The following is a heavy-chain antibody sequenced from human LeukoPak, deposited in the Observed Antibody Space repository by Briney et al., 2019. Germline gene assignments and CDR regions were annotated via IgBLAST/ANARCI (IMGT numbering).Heavy chain of an antibody. Sequence: GGSLRLSCAASGFTFSNYAMSRVRQAPGKGLEWVSVSGKGGGTYYADSVKGRFTISRDNSKNTVYLQMNSLRAEDTAVYYCAKDPYGTRYFDYWGQGTLVTVSS. V-gene: IGHV3-23*01. CDR2: SGKGGGT. CDR1: GFTFSNYA. CDR3: AKDPYGTRYFDY. J-gene: IGHJ4*02. D-gene: IGHD2-2*01.